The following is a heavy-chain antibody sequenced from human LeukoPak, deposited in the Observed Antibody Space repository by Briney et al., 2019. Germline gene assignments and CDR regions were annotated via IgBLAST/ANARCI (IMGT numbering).Heavy chain of an antibody. CDR1: GGSISSYY. V-gene: IGHV4-59*01. Sequence: SETLSLTCTVSGGSISSYYWSWIRQSPGKGLEWIGYIYYSGSTNYNPSLKSRVTISVDTSKNQFSLKLSSVTAADTAVYYCAGDSSSSIYFDYWGQGTLVTVSS. CDR3: AGDSSSSIYFDY. J-gene: IGHJ4*02. D-gene: IGHD6-6*01. CDR2: IYYSGST.